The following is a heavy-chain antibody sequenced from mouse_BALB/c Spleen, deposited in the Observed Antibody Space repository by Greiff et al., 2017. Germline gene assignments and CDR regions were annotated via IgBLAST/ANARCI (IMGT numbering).Heavy chain of an antibody. CDR3: ARAPAAAWFAY. Sequence: VQLVESGAELMKPGASVKISCKATGYTFSSYWIEWVKQRPGHGLEWIGEILPGSGSTNYNEKFKGKATFTADTSSNTAYMQLSSLTSEDSAVYYCARAPAAAWFAYWGQGTLVTVSA. V-gene: IGHV1-9*01. CDR2: ILPGSGST. CDR1: GYTFSSYW. J-gene: IGHJ3*01.